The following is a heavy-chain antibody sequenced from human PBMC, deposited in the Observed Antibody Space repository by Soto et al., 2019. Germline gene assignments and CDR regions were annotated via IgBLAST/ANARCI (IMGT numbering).Heavy chain of an antibody. Sequence: GGSLRLSCAASGFTFSSYAMSWVRQAPGKGLEWVSAISGSGGSTYYADSVKGRFTISRDNSKNTLYLQMNSLRAEDTAVYYCAKDQDWNDGRDYYYGMDVWGQGTTVTVSS. CDR3: AKDQDWNDGRDYYYGMDV. CDR1: GFTFSSYA. J-gene: IGHJ6*02. CDR2: ISGSGGST. D-gene: IGHD1-1*01. V-gene: IGHV3-23*01.